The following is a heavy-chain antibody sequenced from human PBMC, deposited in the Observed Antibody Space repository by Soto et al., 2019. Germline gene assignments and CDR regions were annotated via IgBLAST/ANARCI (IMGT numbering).Heavy chain of an antibody. D-gene: IGHD2-15*01. V-gene: IGHV1-2*02. Sequence: VKVSCKASGYTFTGYYMHWVRQAPGQGLEWMGWINPNSGGTNYAQKFQGRVTMTRDTSISTAYMELSRLRSDDTAVYYCAREDKLKAHNWFDTWGQGTLVTVSS. CDR2: INPNSGGT. CDR3: AREDKLKAHNWFDT. CDR1: GYTFTGYY. J-gene: IGHJ5*02.